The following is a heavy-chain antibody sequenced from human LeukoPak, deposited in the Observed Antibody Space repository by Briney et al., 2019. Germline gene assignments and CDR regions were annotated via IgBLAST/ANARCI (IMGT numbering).Heavy chain of an antibody. CDR1: GLILGSRW. CDR2: ISSSSSYI. D-gene: IGHD6-19*01. Sequence: GGSLRLSCAASGLILGSRWMSWIRQAPGKGLEWVSSISSSSSYIYYADSVKGRFTISRDNAKNSLYLQMNSLRAEDTAVYYCARGWDSSGWYDYYYMDVWGEGTTVTVSS. J-gene: IGHJ6*03. V-gene: IGHV3-21*01. CDR3: ARGWDSSGWYDYYYMDV.